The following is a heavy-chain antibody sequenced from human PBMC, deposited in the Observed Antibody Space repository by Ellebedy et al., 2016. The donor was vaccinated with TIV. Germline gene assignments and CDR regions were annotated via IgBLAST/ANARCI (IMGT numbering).Heavy chain of an antibody. Sequence: SETLSLTCTVSGGSISSYYWSWVRQPPGKGLEWIGYIYYSGSTNYNPSLKSRVTISVDTSKNQFSLKLSSATAADTAVYYCATLPLGEAARMTTVTTADYWGQGTLVTVSS. D-gene: IGHD4-17*01. J-gene: IGHJ4*02. V-gene: IGHV4-59*01. CDR3: ATLPLGEAARMTTVTTADY. CDR1: GGSISSYY. CDR2: IYYSGST.